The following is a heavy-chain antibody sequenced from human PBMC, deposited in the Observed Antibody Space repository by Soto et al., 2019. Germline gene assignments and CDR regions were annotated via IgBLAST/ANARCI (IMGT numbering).Heavy chain of an antibody. CDR3: ARRIDYDFWSGYYNY. J-gene: IGHJ4*02. Sequence: KQSQTLSLTCTVSGGSISSSSYYWGWIRQPPGKGLEWIGSIYYSGSTYYNPSLKSRVTISVDTSKNQFSLKLSSVTAADTAVYYCARRIDYDFWSGYYNYWGQGTLVTVSS. CDR1: GGSISSSSYY. V-gene: IGHV4-39*01. CDR2: IYYSGST. D-gene: IGHD3-3*01.